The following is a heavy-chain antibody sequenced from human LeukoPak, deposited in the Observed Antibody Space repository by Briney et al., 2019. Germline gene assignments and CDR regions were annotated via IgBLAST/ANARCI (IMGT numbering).Heavy chain of an antibody. CDR1: NYSITSGYF. CDR3: ARDGVFHDSDGYSFDY. V-gene: IGHV4-38-2*02. CDR2: IYHSGTT. Sequence: SETLSLTCAVSNYSITSGYFWGWIRQPPGKGLEWIASIYHSGTTYYNPSLRNRVTLFVDTSKNQFFLKLTSLTAADTAVYYCARDGVFHDSDGYSFDYWGQGTLVTVSS. J-gene: IGHJ4*02. D-gene: IGHD3-22*01.